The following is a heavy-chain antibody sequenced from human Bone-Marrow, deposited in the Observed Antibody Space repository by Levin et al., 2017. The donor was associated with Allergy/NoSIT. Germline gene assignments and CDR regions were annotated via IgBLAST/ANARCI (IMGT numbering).Heavy chain of an antibody. Sequence: GESLKISCVASGFIFSSHGMHWVRQAPGKGLEWVAVIWVDGGNKFYADSVKGRFSISRDNSKNTLFLHMDSLRPEDTAVYFCARSVRPHYYRFGMDVWGQGTTVTVSS. V-gene: IGHV3-33*01. D-gene: IGHD3-10*01. CDR3: ARSVRPHYYRFGMDV. J-gene: IGHJ6*02. CDR2: IWVDGGNK. CDR1: GFIFSSHG.